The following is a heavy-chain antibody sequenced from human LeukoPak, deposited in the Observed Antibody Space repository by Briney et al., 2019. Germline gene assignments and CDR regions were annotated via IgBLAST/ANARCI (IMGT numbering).Heavy chain of an antibody. V-gene: IGHV3-74*01. J-gene: IGHJ4*02. CDR1: GFTFSSYW. D-gene: IGHD4-17*01. CDR2: INSDGSST. CDR3: ARVRYGDYVRYFDY. Sequence: GGSLRLSCAASGFTFSSYWMHWVRQAPGKGLVWVSRINSDGSSTSYADSVKGRFTISRDNAKNTLYLQMNSLRAADTAVYYCARVRYGDYVRYFDYWGQGTLVTVSS.